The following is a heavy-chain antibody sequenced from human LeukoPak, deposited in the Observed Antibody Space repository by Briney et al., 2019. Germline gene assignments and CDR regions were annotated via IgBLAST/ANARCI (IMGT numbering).Heavy chain of an antibody. CDR1: GGSISSSNYH. Sequence: PSETLSLTCSVSGGSISSSNYHWGWIRQPPGKGLEWIGSIYYSGTTYYNPSLKSRVTISVDTSKNQFSLKLSSVTAADTAVYYCARGGTIYGSGSYYPSPDNYFDYWGQGTLVPVSS. V-gene: IGHV4-39*07. D-gene: IGHD3-10*01. J-gene: IGHJ4*02. CDR3: ARGGTIYGSGSYYPSPDNYFDY. CDR2: IYYSGTT.